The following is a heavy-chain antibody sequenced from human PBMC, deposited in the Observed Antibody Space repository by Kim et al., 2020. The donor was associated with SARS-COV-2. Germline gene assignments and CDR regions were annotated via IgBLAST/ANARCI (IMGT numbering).Heavy chain of an antibody. CDR1: GFTLSLYS. D-gene: IGHD3-3*01. V-gene: IGHV3-48*04. CDR3: VRENFWAFDI. J-gene: IGHJ3*02. Sequence: GGSLTLSCATSGFTLSLYSMNWVRRSPGKGLEWVSHISGSGTITKHADSVRGRFTISRDNAKNSLFLQMNGLRAEDTAVYYCVRENFWAFDIWGQGTMVT. CDR2: ISGSGTIT.